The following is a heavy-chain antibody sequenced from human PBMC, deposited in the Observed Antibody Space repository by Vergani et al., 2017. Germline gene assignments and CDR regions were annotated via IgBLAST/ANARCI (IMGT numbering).Heavy chain of an antibody. CDR3: ARNLDPSIAAALTQPFDY. CDR2: IIPIFGTA. D-gene: IGHD6-13*01. Sequence: QVQLVQSGAEVKKPGSSLKVSCKASGGTFSSYAISWVRQAPGQGLEWMGGIIPIFGTANYAQKFQGRVTITADESTSTAYMELSSLRSEDTAVYYCARNLDPSIAAALTQPFDYWGQGTLVTVSS. J-gene: IGHJ4*02. V-gene: IGHV1-69*12. CDR1: GGTFSSYA.